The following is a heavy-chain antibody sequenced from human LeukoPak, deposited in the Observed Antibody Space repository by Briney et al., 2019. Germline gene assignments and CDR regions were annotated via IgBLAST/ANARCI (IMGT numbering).Heavy chain of an antibody. CDR2: ISGSGGST. V-gene: IGHV3-23*01. Sequence: PGGSLRLSCAASGFTFSSYAMSWVRQAPGKGLEWVSAISGSGGSTYYADSVKGRFTISRDDAKNTLYLQMNSLRAEDTAVYYCARDEAPYYYGSGSLPDADYWGQGTLVTVSS. D-gene: IGHD3-10*01. CDR3: ARDEAPYYYGSGSLPDADY. J-gene: IGHJ4*02. CDR1: GFTFSSYA.